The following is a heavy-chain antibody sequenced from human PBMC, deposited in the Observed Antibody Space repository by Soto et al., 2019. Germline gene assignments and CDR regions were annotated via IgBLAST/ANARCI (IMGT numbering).Heavy chain of an antibody. Sequence: GGSLRLSCAAYGFTFASYCMHWVRQGPGRGLEWVAGISTDGGHTKYYREAVKGRLTISRDDSQNTLYLQMSSLRPEDTAIYYCADDFGSGGHSFSEYFLRWGQGTLVTVSS. D-gene: IGHD3-10*01. J-gene: IGHJ1*01. CDR3: ADDFGSGGHSFSEYFLR. CDR1: GFTFASYC. V-gene: IGHV3-30*19. CDR2: ISTDGGHTK.